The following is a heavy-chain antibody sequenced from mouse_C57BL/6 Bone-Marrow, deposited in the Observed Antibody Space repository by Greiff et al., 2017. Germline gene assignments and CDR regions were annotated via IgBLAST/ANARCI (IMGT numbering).Heavy chain of an antibody. Sequence: QVQLQQPGAELVKPGASVKLSCKASGYTFTSYWMHWVKQRPGQGLEWIGMIHPNSGSTNYNEKFKSKATLTVDKSSSTAYMPLSSLTSEDSAVYYCSKIVVATRYFDVWGTGTTVTVSS. J-gene: IGHJ1*03. CDR3: SKIVVATRYFDV. CDR1: GYTFTSYW. D-gene: IGHD1-1*01. V-gene: IGHV1-64*01. CDR2: IHPNSGST.